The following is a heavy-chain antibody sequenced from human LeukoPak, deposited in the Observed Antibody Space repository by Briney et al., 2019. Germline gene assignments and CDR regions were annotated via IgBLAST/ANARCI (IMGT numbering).Heavy chain of an antibody. CDR2: IYSGGST. J-gene: IGHJ6*03. D-gene: IGHD2-2*02. V-gene: IGHV3-66*02. Sequence: GGSLRLSCAASGFTVSSNYVSWVRQAPGKGLEWVSVIYSGGSTYYADSVKGRFTISRDNSKNTLYLQMNSLRAEDTAVYYCASVDCSSTSCYSYYYYYYMDVWGKGTTVTVSS. CDR3: ASVDCSSTSCYSYYYYYYMDV. CDR1: GFTVSSNY.